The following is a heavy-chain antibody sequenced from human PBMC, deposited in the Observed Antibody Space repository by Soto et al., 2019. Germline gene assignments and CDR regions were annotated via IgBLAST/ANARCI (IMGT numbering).Heavy chain of an antibody. CDR1: GGTLSSYA. CDR2: IITIFGTA. V-gene: IGHV1-69*01. CDR3: ARGVNWDY. D-gene: IGHD1-1*01. Sequence: QVQLVQSGAEVKKPGSSVKVSCKASGGTLSSYAISWVRQAPGQGLEWMGGIITIFGTANYAQKFQGRVTITADESTRKAYMERSSMRSEDTAVYYGARGVNWDYWGQGTLVTVSS. J-gene: IGHJ4*02.